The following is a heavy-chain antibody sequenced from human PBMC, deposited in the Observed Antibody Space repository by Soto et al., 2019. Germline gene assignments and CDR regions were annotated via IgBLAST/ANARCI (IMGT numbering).Heavy chain of an antibody. J-gene: IGHJ4*02. Sequence: EVQVVESGGGLVKPGGSLRLSCVFSGFTFSTYTMNWVRQAPGKGLEWVSSINGRSNYVYYADSVKGRFTISRENAKNSLYLQMNRLRAEDTAIYYCAREDAVVGSSSAFDHWGLGTLVTVSS. CDR3: AREDAVVGSSSAFDH. D-gene: IGHD6-6*01. V-gene: IGHV3-21*01. CDR2: INGRSNYV. CDR1: GFTFSTYT.